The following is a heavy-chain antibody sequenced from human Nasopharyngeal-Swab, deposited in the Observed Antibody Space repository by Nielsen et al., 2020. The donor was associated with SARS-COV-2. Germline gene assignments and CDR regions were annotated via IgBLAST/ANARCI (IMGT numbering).Heavy chain of an antibody. J-gene: IGHJ4*02. CDR3: ARDRGGGSYFDFDY. V-gene: IGHV3-33*01. CDR1: GFTFSDFG. Sequence: GESLKISCAASGFTFSDFGMHWVRQAPGKGLEWVGVIWHDGSEKYYADSVKGRFTISRDNSRDTLYLQMNSLRAEDTALYYCARDRGGGSYFDFDYWGQGILVTVSS. CDR2: IWHDGSEK. D-gene: IGHD1-26*01.